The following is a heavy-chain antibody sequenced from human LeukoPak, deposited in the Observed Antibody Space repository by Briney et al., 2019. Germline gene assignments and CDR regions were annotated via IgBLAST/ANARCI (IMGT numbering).Heavy chain of an antibody. CDR2: ITGNSKYI. J-gene: IGHJ4*02. Sequence: GGSLRLSCAASGVTFSSDGMDWVRQAPGQGLEWVSSITGNSKYIWYADSVKGRFTISRDNAKSSLFLQMDSLRAEDTAVYYCVRERTCSGSSCVAYYFDSWGQGTLVTVS. D-gene: IGHD2-2*01. CDR1: GVTFSSDG. V-gene: IGHV3-21*06. CDR3: VRERTCSGSSCVAYYFDS.